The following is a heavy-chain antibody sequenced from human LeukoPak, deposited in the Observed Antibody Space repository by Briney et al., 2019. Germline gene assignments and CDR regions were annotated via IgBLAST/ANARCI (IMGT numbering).Heavy chain of an antibody. D-gene: IGHD5-18*01. CDR3: AKRYFYEGYSYGLGYFDY. J-gene: IGHJ4*02. CDR1: GFTFSSYA. V-gene: IGHV3-23*01. Sequence: GGSLRLSCAASGFTFSSYAMSWVRQAPGKGLEWVSAISGSGGSTYYADSVKGRFTISRDNSKNTLYLQMNSLRAEDTAVYYCAKRYFYEGYSYGLGYFDYWGQGTLVTVSS. CDR2: ISGSGGST.